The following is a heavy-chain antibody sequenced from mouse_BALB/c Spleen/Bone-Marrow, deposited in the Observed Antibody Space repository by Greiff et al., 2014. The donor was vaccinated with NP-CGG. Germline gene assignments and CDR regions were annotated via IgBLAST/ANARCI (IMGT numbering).Heavy chain of an antibody. CDR2: IWDDGST. J-gene: IGHJ4*01. V-gene: IGHV2-9*02. Sequence: QVQLKQSGPGLVAPSQSLSITCTVSGFSLNNYGVHWVRQPPGKGLEWLGVIWDDGSTNYNSALMSRLSISKDNSKSQVFFKMNSLQTDDTAMYYCARITTATGAMDYWGQGTSVTVSS. D-gene: IGHD1-2*01. CDR1: GFSLNNYG. CDR3: ARITTATGAMDY.